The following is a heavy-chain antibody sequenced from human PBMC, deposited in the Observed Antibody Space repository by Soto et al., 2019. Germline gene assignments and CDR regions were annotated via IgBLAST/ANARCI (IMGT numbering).Heavy chain of an antibody. CDR3: ARVDRSQGDYFDY. J-gene: IGHJ4*02. D-gene: IGHD1-26*01. V-gene: IGHV4-34*01. Sequence: SETLSLTCAVYGGSFSGYYWSWIRQPPGKGLEWIGEINHSGSTNYNPSLKSRVTISVATSKNQFSLKLSSVTAADTAVYYCARVDRSQGDYFDYWGQGTLVTVSS. CDR2: INHSGST. CDR1: GGSFSGYY.